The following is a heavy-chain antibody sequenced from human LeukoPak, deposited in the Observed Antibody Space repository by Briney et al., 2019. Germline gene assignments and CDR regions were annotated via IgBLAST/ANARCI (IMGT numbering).Heavy chain of an antibody. CDR2: ISSSSSSM. CDR3: ARLDAREDDAFDI. D-gene: IGHD1-1*01. V-gene: IGHV3-21*04. J-gene: IGHJ3*02. Sequence: GGSLRLSCAASGFTFNSYSMNWVRQAPGKGLEWVSSISSSSSSMYYADSVRGRFTISRDNAKDSLYLQMNSLRAEDTAVYYCARLDAREDDAFDIWGQGTMVTVSS. CDR1: GFTFNSYS.